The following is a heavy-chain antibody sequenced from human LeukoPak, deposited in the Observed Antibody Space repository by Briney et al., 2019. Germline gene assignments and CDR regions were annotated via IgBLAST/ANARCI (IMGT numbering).Heavy chain of an antibody. CDR1: GGSFSGYY. V-gene: IGHV4-34*01. D-gene: IGHD3-3*01. J-gene: IGHJ4*02. CDR3: ARDGGSTIFGVVITSYFDY. CDR2: INHSGST. Sequence: PSETLSLTCAVYGGSFSGYYWSWIRQPPGKGLEWIGEINHSGSTNYNPSLKSRVTMSVDTSKNQFSLKLSSVTAADTAVYYCARDGGSTIFGVVITSYFDYWGQGTLVTVSS.